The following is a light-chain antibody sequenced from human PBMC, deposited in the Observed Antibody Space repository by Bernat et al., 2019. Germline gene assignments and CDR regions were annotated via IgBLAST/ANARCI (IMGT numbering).Light chain of an antibody. Sequence: SYVLTQPPSVSVAPGKTATITCGGDDIGSKTVSWYKQKPGQAPALVVYVDNDRPSGMPERYSGSNSGNTATLTISRVEAGDEADYYCQVWDSRSDHWVFGGRTKLTAL. CDR2: VDN. J-gene: IGLJ3*02. CDR3: QVWDSRSDHWV. CDR1: DIGSKT. V-gene: IGLV3-21*03.